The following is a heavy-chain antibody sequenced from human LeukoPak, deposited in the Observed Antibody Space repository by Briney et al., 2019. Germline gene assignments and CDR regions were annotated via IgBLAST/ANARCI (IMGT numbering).Heavy chain of an antibody. V-gene: IGHV3-23*01. J-gene: IGHJ4*02. CDR3: AKDRLGGPYFFHY. CDR1: GFTFSSYG. D-gene: IGHD3-16*01. CDR2: IGGTGVRT. Sequence: QTGGSLRLSCAASGFTFSSYGMSWVRQAPGKGLEWVSTIGGTGVRTYYADSVKGRFTISRDNSKNTLYLQINSLRAEDTAVYFCAKDRLGGPYFFHYWGQGTLVTVSS.